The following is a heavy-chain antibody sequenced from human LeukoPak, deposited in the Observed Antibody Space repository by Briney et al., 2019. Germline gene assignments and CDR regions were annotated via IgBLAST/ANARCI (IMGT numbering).Heavy chain of an antibody. V-gene: IGHV1-18*01. CDR1: GYTFTSYG. D-gene: IGHD6-19*01. J-gene: IGHJ1*01. Sequence: SVKVSCKASGYTFTSYGISWVRQAPGQGLEWMGWISAYNGNTNYAQKFQGRVTITADESTSTAYMELSSLRSEDTAVYYCARDLGIAVAGSRSAEYFQHWGQGTLVTVSS. CDR3: ARDLGIAVAGSRSAEYFQH. CDR2: ISAYNGNT.